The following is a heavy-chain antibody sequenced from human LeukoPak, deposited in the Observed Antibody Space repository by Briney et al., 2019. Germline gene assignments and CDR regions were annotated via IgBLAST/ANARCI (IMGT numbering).Heavy chain of an antibody. Sequence: GGFLRLSSAASRFTFSNAWVRGGRPAPRGGVEGVGRIKSKTDGGTTDYAAPVKGRFTISRDDSKNTLYLQMNSLKTEDTAVYYCTTGVWFGELLLDYWGQGTLVTVSS. V-gene: IGHV3-15*01. CDR3: TTGVWFGELLLDY. CDR2: IKSKTDGGTT. D-gene: IGHD3-10*01. J-gene: IGHJ4*02. CDR1: RFTFSNAW.